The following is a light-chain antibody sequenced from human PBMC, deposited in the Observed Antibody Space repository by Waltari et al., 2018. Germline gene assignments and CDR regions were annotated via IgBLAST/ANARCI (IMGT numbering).Light chain of an antibody. V-gene: IGLV1-51*01. Sequence: QSVLTQPPSVSAAPGQKVTISCSGSTSNIGNNYVSWYQQVPGTAPKLLIYDNNRRPSGIPDGFCGSKSGTSASLGITGLQTGDEADYYCGTWDSSLSAGVFGGGTKVTV. CDR1: TSNIGNNY. CDR2: DNN. CDR3: GTWDSSLSAGV. J-gene: IGLJ3*02.